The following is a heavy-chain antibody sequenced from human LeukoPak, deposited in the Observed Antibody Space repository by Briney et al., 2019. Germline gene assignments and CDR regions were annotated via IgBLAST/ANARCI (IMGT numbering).Heavy chain of an antibody. D-gene: IGHD6-19*01. V-gene: IGHV3-53*01. Sequence: GGSLRLSCAASGFTVSSNYMSWVRQAPGKGLEWVSVIYSGGSTYYADSVKGRFTISRDNSKNTLYLQMNSLRAEDTAVYYCAKDRSSGWYDYWGQGTLVTVSS. CDR3: AKDRSSGWYDY. CDR2: IYSGGST. J-gene: IGHJ4*02. CDR1: GFTVSSNY.